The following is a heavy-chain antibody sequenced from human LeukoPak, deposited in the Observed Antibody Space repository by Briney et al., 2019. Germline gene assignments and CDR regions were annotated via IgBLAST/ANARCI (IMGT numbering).Heavy chain of an antibody. Sequence: GGSLRLSCAASGFTFSSYWMSWVRQAPGKGLEGVANIKQDGSGKYYVDSVKGRFTISRDNAKNSLYLQMNSLRAEDTAVYYCARAEDIVVVVAAMVDYWGQGTLVTVSS. D-gene: IGHD2-15*01. J-gene: IGHJ4*02. CDR1: GFTFSSYW. CDR3: ARAEDIVVVVAAMVDY. V-gene: IGHV3-7*01. CDR2: IKQDGSGK.